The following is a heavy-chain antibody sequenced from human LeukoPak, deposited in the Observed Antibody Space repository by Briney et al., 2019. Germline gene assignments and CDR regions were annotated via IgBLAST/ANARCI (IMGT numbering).Heavy chain of an antibody. V-gene: IGHV4-34*01. CDR3: ARGYCSSTSCPNWFDP. Sequence: SETLSLTCAVYGGSFSGYYWSWIRQPPGKGLEWIGEINHSGSTNYNPSLKSRVTISVDTSKNQFSLKLSSVTAADPAVYYCARGYCSSTSCPNWFDPWGQGTLVTVSS. D-gene: IGHD2-2*01. J-gene: IGHJ5*02. CDR2: INHSGST. CDR1: GGSFSGYY.